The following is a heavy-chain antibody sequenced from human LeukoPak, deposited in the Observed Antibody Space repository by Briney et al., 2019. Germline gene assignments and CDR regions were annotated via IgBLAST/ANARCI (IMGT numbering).Heavy chain of an antibody. Sequence: SETLSLTCTVAGGSISSGRYYWSWIRKPAGKGLEWIGRIYTSGSTNYNPSLKSRVTISVDTSKNQFSLKLSSVTAADTAVYYCARDSHYYYFMDVWGKGTTVTISS. CDR3: ARDSHYYYFMDV. J-gene: IGHJ6*03. CDR1: GGSISSGRYY. CDR2: IYTSGST. V-gene: IGHV4-61*02.